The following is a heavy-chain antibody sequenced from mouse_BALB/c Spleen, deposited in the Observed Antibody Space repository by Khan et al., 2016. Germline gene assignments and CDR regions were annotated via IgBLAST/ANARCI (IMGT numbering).Heavy chain of an antibody. CDR3: VRQGDYAGLAY. CDR1: GFSFNTYA. V-gene: IGHV10-1*02. D-gene: IGHD2-4*01. Sequence: EVQLVESGGGLVQPKGSLKLSCAASGFSFNTYAMNWVRQAPGKGLEWVARIRSNSNNYATYYAASVKDRFTLSRDDSQSMLYLQMNNLQTEDTARDYCVRQGDYAGLAYWGQGTLVTVAA. J-gene: IGHJ3*01. CDR2: IRSNSNNYAT.